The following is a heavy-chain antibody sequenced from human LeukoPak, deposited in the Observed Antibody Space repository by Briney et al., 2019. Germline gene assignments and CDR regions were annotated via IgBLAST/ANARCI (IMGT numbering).Heavy chain of an antibody. Sequence: GASVKVSCKASGYTFTGYYMHWVRQAPGQGLEWMGWINPNSGGTNYAQKFQGRVTMTRDTSISTAYMELSSLRSEDTAVYYCARPSDCSGGSCYSIDHWGQGTLVTVSS. D-gene: IGHD2-15*01. J-gene: IGHJ5*02. V-gene: IGHV1-2*02. CDR1: GYTFTGYY. CDR2: INPNSGGT. CDR3: ARPSDCSGGSCYSIDH.